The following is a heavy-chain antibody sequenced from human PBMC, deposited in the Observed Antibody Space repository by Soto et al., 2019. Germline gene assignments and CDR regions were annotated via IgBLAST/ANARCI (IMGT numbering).Heavy chain of an antibody. V-gene: IGHV4-34*01. CDR1: GGSFSGYY. J-gene: IGHJ4*02. CDR2: INHSGST. Sequence: SETLSLTCAVYGGSFSGYYWSWVRQPPGKGLEWIGEINHSGSTNYNPSLKSRVTISVDTSKNQFSLKLSSVTAADTAVYYCARGARYDYVWGSSYYFDYWGQGTLVTVSS. CDR3: ARGARYDYVWGSSYYFDY. D-gene: IGHD3-16*01.